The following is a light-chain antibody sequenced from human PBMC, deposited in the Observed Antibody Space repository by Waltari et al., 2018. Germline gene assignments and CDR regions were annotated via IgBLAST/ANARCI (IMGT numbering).Light chain of an antibody. CDR2: GAS. CDR1: QSVSSSY. V-gene: IGKV3-20*01. J-gene: IGKJ2*01. CDR3: QQYDSSPSYT. Sequence: EIVLTQSPGTLSLSPGERATLSCRASQSVSSSYLAWYQQKPGQAPRLLIYGASSRATGVPDRFSGSGSGKDFTLTISRLEPEDVAVYYCQQYDSSPSYTFGRGTKVEIK.